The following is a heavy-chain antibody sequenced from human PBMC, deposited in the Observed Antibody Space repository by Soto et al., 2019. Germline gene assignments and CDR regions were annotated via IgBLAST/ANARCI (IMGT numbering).Heavy chain of an antibody. CDR2: IWYDGSNK. CDR3: ARGLSSPPGMDV. CDR1: GFTFSSYG. Sequence: GVLRLSCAASGFTFSSYGMHWVRQAPGKGLEWVAVIWYDGSNKYYADSVKGRFTISRDNSKNTLYLQMNSLRAEDTAVYYCARGLSSPPGMDVWGQGTTVTVSS. J-gene: IGHJ6*02. D-gene: IGHD6-13*01. V-gene: IGHV3-33*01.